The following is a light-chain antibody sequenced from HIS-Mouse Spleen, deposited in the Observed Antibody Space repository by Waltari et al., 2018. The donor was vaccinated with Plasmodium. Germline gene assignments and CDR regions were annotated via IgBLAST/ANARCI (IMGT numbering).Light chain of an antibody. CDR2: EVS. CDR1: SSDGGGYNY. V-gene: IGLV2-8*01. CDR3: SSYAGSNNLV. J-gene: IGLJ2*01. Sequence: QSALTQPPSASGSPGQSVTISCTGTSSDGGGYNYVSWYPQHPGKPPKLMISEVSKRPSGVPDRFSGSKSGNTASLTVSGLQAEDEADYYCSSYAGSNNLVFGGGTKLTVL.